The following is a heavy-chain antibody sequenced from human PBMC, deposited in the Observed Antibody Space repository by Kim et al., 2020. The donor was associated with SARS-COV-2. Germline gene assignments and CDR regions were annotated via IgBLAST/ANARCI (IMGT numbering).Heavy chain of an antibody. Sequence: GGSLRLSCAASGLTVSSNYMSWVRQAPGKGLEWVSVIYNGGSTYYADSVKGRFTISRDNSKNTLYLQMKSLRAEDTAAYYCSRVGGGSVFDIWGQGTMVT. D-gene: IGHD3-16*01. CDR3: SRVGGGSVFDI. CDR2: IYNGGST. V-gene: IGHV3-53*01. J-gene: IGHJ3*02. CDR1: GLTVSSNY.